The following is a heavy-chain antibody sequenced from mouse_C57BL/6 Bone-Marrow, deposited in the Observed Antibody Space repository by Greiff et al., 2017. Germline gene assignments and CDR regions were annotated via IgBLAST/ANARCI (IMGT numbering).Heavy chain of an antibody. D-gene: IGHD1-1*01. CDR2: INPNNGGT. Sequence: EVQLQQSGPELVKPGASVKISCKASGYTFTDYYMNWVKQSHGKSLEWIGDINPNNGGTSYNQKFKGKATLTVDKSSSTAYMELRSLTSEDSAVYYCARFRYYYGSSGDFDYWGQGTTLTVSS. CDR3: ARFRYYYGSSGDFDY. J-gene: IGHJ2*01. V-gene: IGHV1-26*01. CDR1: GYTFTDYY.